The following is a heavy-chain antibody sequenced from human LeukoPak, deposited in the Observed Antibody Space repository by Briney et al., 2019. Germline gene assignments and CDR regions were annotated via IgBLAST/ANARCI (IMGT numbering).Heavy chain of an antibody. CDR1: GFTYSSYG. CDR3: AKDLSCSTSCYGDFDY. D-gene: IGHD2-2*01. CDR2: VSSSGAST. Sequence: GGSLRLSCAASGFTYSSYGMSWVRQAPGKGLEWVSAVSSSGASTYYADSVKGRFTISRDNPKSTLYLQMNSLRAEDTALYYCAKDLSCSTSCYGDFDYWGQGTLVTVSS. J-gene: IGHJ4*02. V-gene: IGHV3-23*01.